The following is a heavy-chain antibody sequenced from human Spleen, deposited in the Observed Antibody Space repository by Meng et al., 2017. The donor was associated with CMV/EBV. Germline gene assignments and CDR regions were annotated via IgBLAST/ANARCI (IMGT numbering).Heavy chain of an antibody. Sequence: YTFGWGRQAPGQGPEGMGGIIPIFETTKYAQRFQGRVTITTDESTTTAFLELSSLRFDDTAVYYCARGTYYYDGSDYSPDVIDYWGQGTLVTVSS. CDR3: ARGTYYYDGSDYSPDVIDY. J-gene: IGHJ4*02. V-gene: IGHV1-69*05. D-gene: IGHD3-22*01. CDR1: YT. CDR2: IIPIFETT.